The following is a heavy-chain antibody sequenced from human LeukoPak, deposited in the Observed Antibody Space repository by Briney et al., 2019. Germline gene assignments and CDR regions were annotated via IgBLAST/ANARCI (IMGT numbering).Heavy chain of an antibody. CDR2: ISGSGGST. CDR1: GFTFSSYG. CDR3: AKVRFGVTARYHFDF. V-gene: IGHV3-23*01. D-gene: IGHD3-10*01. J-gene: IGHJ4*02. Sequence: PGGTLRLSCAASGFTFSSYGMSWVRQAPGKGLEWVSAISGSGGSTYYADSVKGRFTISRDNSKNTLYLQMNSLRAEDTAVYYCAKVRFGVTARYHFDFWGQGTLVTVSS.